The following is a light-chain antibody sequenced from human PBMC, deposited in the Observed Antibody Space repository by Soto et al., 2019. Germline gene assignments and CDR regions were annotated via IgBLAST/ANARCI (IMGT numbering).Light chain of an antibody. CDR1: SSDVGGYNY. CDR3: SSYTCSSVV. J-gene: IGLJ2*01. V-gene: IGLV2-14*01. CDR2: DVS. Sequence: QSVLTQPASVSGSPGQSITISCTGTSSDVGGYNYVSWYQQHPGKAPKLMIYDVSNRPSGVSNRFSGSKSGNTASLTISGVQAEDDAHYYCSSYTCSSVVFGGGTKLTV.